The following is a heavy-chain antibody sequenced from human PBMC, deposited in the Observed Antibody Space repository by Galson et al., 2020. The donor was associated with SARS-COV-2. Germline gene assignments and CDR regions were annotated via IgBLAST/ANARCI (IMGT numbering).Heavy chain of an antibody. CDR1: GFTFSSYG. V-gene: IGHV3-30*18. Sequence: GESLKISCAASGFTFSSYGMHWVRQAPGKGLEWVAVISYDGSNKYYADSVKGRFTISRDNSKNTLYLQMNSLRAEDTAVYYCAKDPRPNYDFWSGDYWGQGTLVTVSS. J-gene: IGHJ4*02. D-gene: IGHD3-3*01. CDR3: AKDPRPNYDFWSGDY. CDR2: ISYDGSNK.